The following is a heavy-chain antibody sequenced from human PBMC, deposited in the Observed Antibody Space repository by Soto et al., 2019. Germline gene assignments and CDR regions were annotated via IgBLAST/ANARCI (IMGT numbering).Heavy chain of an antibody. CDR2: ISPHNGNT. J-gene: IGHJ4*02. CDR1: GYTFNTYF. Sequence: HVQLVQSGGELKKPGASVKVSCNTSGYTFNTYFITWVRQAPGQGLEWMGWISPHNGNTNYAEKFQGRVTMTADTITKTDYMELRNLRIDDTAVYYCARDTGNSFDYWGQGTPVTVSS. CDR3: ARDTGNSFDY. V-gene: IGHV1-18*01.